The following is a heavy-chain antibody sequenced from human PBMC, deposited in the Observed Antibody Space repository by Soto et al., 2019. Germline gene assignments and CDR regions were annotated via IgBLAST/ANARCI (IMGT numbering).Heavy chain of an antibody. CDR2: ISAHNGNT. CDR3: ARGRYGDY. CDR1: GYAFTTYG. J-gene: IGHJ4*02. V-gene: IGHV1-18*01. Sequence: QVHLVQSGAEVKKPGASVKVSCKGSGYAFTTYGITWVRQAPGQGLEWMGWISAHNGNTNYAQKVQGRVTVTRDTSTSTAYMELRSLRSDDTAVYYCARGRYGDYWGQGALVNVSS. D-gene: IGHD1-1*01.